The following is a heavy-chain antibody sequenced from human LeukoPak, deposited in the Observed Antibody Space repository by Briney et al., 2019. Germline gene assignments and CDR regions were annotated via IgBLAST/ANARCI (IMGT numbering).Heavy chain of an antibody. D-gene: IGHD2-21*01. Sequence: SETLSLTCTVSGGSISSRGFSWGWIRQPPGKGPEWIGSVYYDGVTYYNASLKSRITISVDTSKDHFSLNMRSVTPADTAVYFCARLSCGGTSCPTLPYTHFDPWGQGVLVIVSS. CDR3: ARLSCGGTSCPTLPYTHFDP. V-gene: IGHV4-39*01. CDR2: VYYDGVT. CDR1: GGSISSRGFS. J-gene: IGHJ5*02.